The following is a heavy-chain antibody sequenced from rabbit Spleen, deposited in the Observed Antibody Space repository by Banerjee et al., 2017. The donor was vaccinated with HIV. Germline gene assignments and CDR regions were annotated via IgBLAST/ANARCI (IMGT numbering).Heavy chain of an antibody. CDR2: IYTGNGKT. CDR1: GVSFSVNYD. Sequence: QSLEESGGDLVKPGASLTLTCIASGVSFSVNYDMCWVRQAPGKGLEWIGCIYTGNGKTYYASWAKGRFTISKTSSPTVTLQMTSLTVADTATYFCARDLVAAIGWNFNLWGQGTLVTVS. CDR3: ARDLVAAIGWNFNL. J-gene: IGHJ4*01. V-gene: IGHV1S40*01. D-gene: IGHD5-1*01.